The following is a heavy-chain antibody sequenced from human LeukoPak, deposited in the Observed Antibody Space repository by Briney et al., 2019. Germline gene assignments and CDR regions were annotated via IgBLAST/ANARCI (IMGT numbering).Heavy chain of an antibody. Sequence: SETLSLTCAVYGGSFSGYYWSWIRQPPGKGLEWIGEINHSGSTNYNPSLKSRVTISVDTSKNQFSLKLSSETAADTAVYYCASGIMGYADMSDWGQGTLVTVSS. CDR3: ASGIMGYADMSD. J-gene: IGHJ4*02. CDR1: GGSFSGYY. D-gene: IGHD1-26*01. CDR2: INHSGST. V-gene: IGHV4-34*01.